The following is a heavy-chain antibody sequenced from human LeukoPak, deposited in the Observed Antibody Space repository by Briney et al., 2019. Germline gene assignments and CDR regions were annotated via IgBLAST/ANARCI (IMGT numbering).Heavy chain of an antibody. Sequence: ASVKVSCKASGYTFTSYGISWVRQAPGQGREWMGWISAYNGNTNYAQKLQGRGTMTTDTSTSTAYLDVRSLRSDDTAVYYCARTSSPYSNYEDYWGQGTLVTVSS. V-gene: IGHV1-18*01. D-gene: IGHD4-11*01. CDR1: GYTFTSYG. CDR2: ISAYNGNT. J-gene: IGHJ4*02. CDR3: ARTSSPYSNYEDY.